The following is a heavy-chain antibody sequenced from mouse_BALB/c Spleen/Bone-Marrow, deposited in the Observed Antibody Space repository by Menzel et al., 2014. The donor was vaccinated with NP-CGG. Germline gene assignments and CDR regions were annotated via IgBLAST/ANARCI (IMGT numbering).Heavy chain of an antibody. V-gene: IGHV3-2*02. CDR2: ISYSGST. CDR3: AGNYWYFDV. Sequence: EVQGVESGPGLVKPSQSLSLTCTVTGYSITSDYAWNWIRQFPGNKLEWMGYISYSGSTSYNPSLKSRISITRDTSKNQFFLQWNSVTTEDTATYYCAGNYWYFDVWGAGTTVTVSS. CDR1: GYSITSDYA. J-gene: IGHJ1*01. D-gene: IGHD2-1*01.